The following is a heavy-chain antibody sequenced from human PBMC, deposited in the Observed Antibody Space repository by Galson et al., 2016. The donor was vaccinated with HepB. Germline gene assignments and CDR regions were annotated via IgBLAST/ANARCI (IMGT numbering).Heavy chain of an antibody. V-gene: IGHV3-23*01. CDR3: AKDHPSSGWPTFDH. CDR2: VNNGGNP. D-gene: IGHD6-19*01. Sequence: SLRLSCAASGFNFRNFAMSWVRQAAGKGLEWVASVNNGGNPYYAASGKGRFIVYRDNSQNTLDLPLNSLRAGDTAVYYCAKDHPSSGWPTFDHWGPGTLVTVSS. J-gene: IGHJ4*02. CDR1: GFNFRNFA.